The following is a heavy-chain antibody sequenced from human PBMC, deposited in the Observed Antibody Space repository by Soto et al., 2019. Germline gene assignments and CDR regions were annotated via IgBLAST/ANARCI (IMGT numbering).Heavy chain of an antibody. CDR1: RYTFTSYY. V-gene: IGHV1-2*02. Sequence: QVQLVQSGAEVKKPGASVKVSCKASRYTFTSYYIHWVRQAPGQGLEWMGRINPNNGYTKYTQKFQGRVTVTRDTSITTAYLELTRLQSDDTAVYYCAKAKFDFWSGYWSPSLDFWGQGTLVTVSS. CDR2: INPNNGYT. J-gene: IGHJ4*02. CDR3: AKAKFDFWSGYWSPSLDF. D-gene: IGHD3-3*01.